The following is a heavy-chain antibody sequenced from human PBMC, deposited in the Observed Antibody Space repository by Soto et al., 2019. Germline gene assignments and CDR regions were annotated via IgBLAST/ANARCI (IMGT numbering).Heavy chain of an antibody. Sequence: GASVKVSCKASGYTFTSYYMHWVRQAPGQGLEWMGIINPSGGSTSYEQKFQGRVTMTRDTSTSTVYMELSSLRSEDTAVYYCARVTAPDRRLGSDYYGMDVWGQGTTVTVSS. CDR1: GYTFTSYY. CDR2: INPSGGST. J-gene: IGHJ6*02. D-gene: IGHD3-9*01. V-gene: IGHV1-46*01. CDR3: ARVTAPDRRLGSDYYGMDV.